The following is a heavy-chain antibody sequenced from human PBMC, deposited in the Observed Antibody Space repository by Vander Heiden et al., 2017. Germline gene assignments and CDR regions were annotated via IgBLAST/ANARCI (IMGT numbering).Heavy chain of an antibody. J-gene: IGHJ6*02. Sequence: QVQLVESGGGLVKPGGSLRLSCAASGFTFSDYYLSWIRQAPGKGLEWVSYISSSGSTIYYADSVKGRFTIARDNAKNSLYLQMNSLRAEETAVYYCARDRGSSWDPSRYYYYGMDVWGQGTTVTVSS. D-gene: IGHD6-13*01. CDR3: ARDRGSSWDPSRYYYYGMDV. V-gene: IGHV3-11*01. CDR1: GFTFSDYY. CDR2: ISSSGSTI.